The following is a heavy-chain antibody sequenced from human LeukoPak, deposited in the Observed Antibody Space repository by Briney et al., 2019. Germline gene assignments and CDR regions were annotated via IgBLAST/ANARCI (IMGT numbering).Heavy chain of an antibody. V-gene: IGHV3-23*01. CDR3: AKEHYGSGMTTFDS. CDR1: GFTFSSYA. J-gene: IGHJ4*02. CDR2: ISGSGGNT. D-gene: IGHD3-10*01. Sequence: GGSLRLSCAASGFTFSSYAMTWVRQAPGKGLEWVSGISGSGGNTYYPDSVRGRFTISRDNSKNTLSLQMNSLRAEDTAVYYCAKEHYGSGMTTFDSWGQGTLVTVSS.